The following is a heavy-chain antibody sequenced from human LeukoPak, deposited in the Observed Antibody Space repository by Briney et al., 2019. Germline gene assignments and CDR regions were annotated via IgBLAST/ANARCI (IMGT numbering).Heavy chain of an antibody. V-gene: IGHV4-59*08. Sequence: SETLSLTCTVSGGSISSTYWSWIRQPPGKGLEWIGHIYFSGSTNYNPSLESRVTISVDTSKNQFSLTLSSVTAADTAVYYCARHKSSGSYPLDYWGQGTLVTVSS. CDR2: IYFSGST. CDR1: GGSISSTY. D-gene: IGHD3-22*01. J-gene: IGHJ4*02. CDR3: ARHKSSGSYPLDY.